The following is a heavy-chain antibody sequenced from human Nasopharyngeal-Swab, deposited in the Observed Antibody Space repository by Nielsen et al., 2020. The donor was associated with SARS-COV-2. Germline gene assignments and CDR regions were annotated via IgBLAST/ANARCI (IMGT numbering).Heavy chain of an antibody. D-gene: IGHD3-22*01. J-gene: IGHJ4*02. V-gene: IGHV1-3*01. CDR3: AREGRSSGSSGFYFDF. CDR1: GYSFTTYA. Sequence: ASVKVSCKASGYSFTTYAVHWVRQAPGQSLEWMGWINPGIGHTKYSQKFRDRVAIARDTSATTVYMELSSLKSEDTAVYYCAREGRSSGSSGFYFDFWGQGALVTVSS. CDR2: INPGIGHT.